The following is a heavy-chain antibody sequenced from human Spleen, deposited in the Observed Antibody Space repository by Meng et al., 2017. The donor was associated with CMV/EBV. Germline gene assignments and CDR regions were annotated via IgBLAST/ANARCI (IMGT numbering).Heavy chain of an antibody. D-gene: IGHD6-13*01. CDR1: GGSFSGYY. Sequence: LSLTCAVYGGSFSGYYWSWIRQPPGKGLEWIGEINHSGSTNYNPSLKSRVTIPVDTSKNQFSLKLSSVTAADTAVYYCARGAAAGTSYWGQGTLVTVSS. CDR3: ARGAAAGTSY. J-gene: IGHJ4*02. CDR2: INHSGST. V-gene: IGHV4-34*01.